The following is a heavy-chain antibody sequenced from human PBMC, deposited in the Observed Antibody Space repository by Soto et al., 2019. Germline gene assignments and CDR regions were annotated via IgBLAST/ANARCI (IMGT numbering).Heavy chain of an antibody. CDR1: GGSFSSGGYY. J-gene: IGHJ4*02. CDR3: ARATSSSGHHGY. V-gene: IGHV4-31*03. D-gene: IGHD2-8*02. Sequence: PSETLSLTCTVSGGSFSSGGYYWSWIRQLPGKGLEWIGYIYYSGSTYYNPSLKSRFTISLDTSKNQFSLKLSSVTAADTAVYYCARATSSSGHHGYWGQGTLVTVSS. CDR2: IYYSGST.